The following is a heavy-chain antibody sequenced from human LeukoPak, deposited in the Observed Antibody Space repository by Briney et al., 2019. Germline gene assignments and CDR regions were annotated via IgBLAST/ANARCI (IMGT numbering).Heavy chain of an antibody. CDR2: IYPGDSDT. J-gene: IGHJ4*02. CDR1: GYSFTSYW. V-gene: IGHV5-51*01. Sequence: GESLKISCKGSGYSFTSYWIGWVRQMPGKGLEWIGIIYPGDSDTRYSPSFQGQVTISPDKSISTAYLQWSSLKASDTAMYYCARIGYSSGWYSVYYFDYWGQGTLVTVSS. CDR3: ARIGYSSGWYSVYYFDY. D-gene: IGHD6-19*01.